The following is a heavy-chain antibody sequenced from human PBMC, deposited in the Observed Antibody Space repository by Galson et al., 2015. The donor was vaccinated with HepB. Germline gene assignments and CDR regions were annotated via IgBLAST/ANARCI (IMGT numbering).Heavy chain of an antibody. CDR3: ARTIWGAAAGPRGVYYYGMDV. Sequence: SVKVSCKASGGTFSSYAISWVRQAPGQGLEWMGGIIPIFGTANYAQKFQGRVTITADKSTSTAYMELSSLRSEDTAVYYCARTIWGAAAGPRGVYYYGMDVWGQGTTVTVSS. CDR2: IIPIFGTA. D-gene: IGHD6-13*01. CDR1: GGTFSSYA. J-gene: IGHJ6*02. V-gene: IGHV1-69*06.